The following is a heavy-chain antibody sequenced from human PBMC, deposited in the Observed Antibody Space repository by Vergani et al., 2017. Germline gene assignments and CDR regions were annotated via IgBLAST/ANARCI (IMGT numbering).Heavy chain of an antibody. CDR2: ISWNSGSI. J-gene: IGHJ4*02. Sequence: EVQLLESGGGLIQPGGSLRLSCAASGFTFDDYAMHWVRQAPGKGLEWVSGISWNSGSIGYADSVKGRFTISRDNAKNSLYLQMNSLRAEDTALYYCAKALCSGGSCYEGSDYWGQGTLVTVSS. CDR3: AKALCSGGSCYEGSDY. CDR1: GFTFDDYA. V-gene: IGHV3-9*01. D-gene: IGHD2-15*01.